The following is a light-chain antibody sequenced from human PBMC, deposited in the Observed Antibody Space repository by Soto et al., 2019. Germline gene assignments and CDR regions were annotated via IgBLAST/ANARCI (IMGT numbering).Light chain of an antibody. Sequence: EIVLTQSPGTLSLSPGERATLSCRASQSVSSSYLAWYQQKPGQAPRLXXYGASSRATGIPDRFSGSGSGTDFTLTISRLETEDFAVYYCQQYGSSPRVTFGQGTRLEIK. CDR1: QSVSSSY. CDR3: QQYGSSPRVT. V-gene: IGKV3-20*01. J-gene: IGKJ5*01. CDR2: GAS.